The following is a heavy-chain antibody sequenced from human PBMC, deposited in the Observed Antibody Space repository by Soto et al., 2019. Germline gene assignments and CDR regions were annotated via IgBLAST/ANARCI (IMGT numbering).Heavy chain of an antibody. Sequence: QVQLQQWGAGLLKPSETLSLTCAVYGGSFSGYYWSWIRQPPGKGLEWIGEINHSGSTNYNPSLKSRVTISVDTSKNQFSLKLSSVTAADTAVYYCARWAGYCSGGSCHHSWGQGTLVTVSS. CDR1: GGSFSGYY. D-gene: IGHD2-15*01. V-gene: IGHV4-34*01. CDR2: INHSGST. J-gene: IGHJ4*02. CDR3: ARWAGYCSGGSCHHS.